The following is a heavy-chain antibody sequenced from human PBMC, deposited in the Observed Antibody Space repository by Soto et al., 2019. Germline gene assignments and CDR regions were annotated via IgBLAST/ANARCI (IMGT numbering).Heavy chain of an antibody. CDR1: GGSFNDNH. V-gene: IGHV4-34*01. D-gene: IGHD4-17*01. CDR3: ARAADYRDSVAE. J-gene: IGHJ4*01. CDR2: INHDGDT. Sequence: SETLSLTCNVSGGSFNDNHWSWIRQSPGKGLDWIGDINHDGDTYYNPSLKSRLVISVDTSKSQFSLKLSSVTAADTAVYYCARAADYRDSVAEWGHASLVTVS.